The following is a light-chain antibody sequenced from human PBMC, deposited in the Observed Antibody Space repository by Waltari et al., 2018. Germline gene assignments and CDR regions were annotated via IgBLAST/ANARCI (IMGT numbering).Light chain of an antibody. CDR1: SSNIGSRP. CDR3: VAWDVSLSGYV. Sequence: QSVLTQPPSASGTPGQRVTISCSGSSSNIGSRPVNWYQQFPGTTPKLLIHDSNQRPQGVPDRFSGSKSGTSASLAISGLQSEDEADYYCVAWDVSLSGYVFGTGTKVTVL. V-gene: IGLV1-44*01. CDR2: DSN. J-gene: IGLJ1*01.